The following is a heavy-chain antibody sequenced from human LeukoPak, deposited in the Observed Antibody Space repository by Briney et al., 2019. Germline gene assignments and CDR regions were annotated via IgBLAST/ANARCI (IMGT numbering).Heavy chain of an antibody. J-gene: IGHJ1*01. V-gene: IGHV3-53*01. CDR2: IYSGGST. CDR3: ARVDISMVRGVEYFQH. D-gene: IGHD3-10*01. Sequence: GGSLRLSCAASGFTVSSNSMSWVRQAPGKGLEWVSVIYSGGSTYYADSVKGRFTISRDNSKNTLYLQMNSLRAEDTAMYYCARVDISMVRGVEYFQHWGQGTLVTVSS. CDR1: GFTVSSNS.